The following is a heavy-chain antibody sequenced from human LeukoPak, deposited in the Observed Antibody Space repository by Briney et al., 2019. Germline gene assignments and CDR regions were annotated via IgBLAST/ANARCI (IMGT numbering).Heavy chain of an antibody. D-gene: IGHD1-26*01. V-gene: IGHV3-48*03. CDR1: GFTFSSYE. CDR3: ARGEVPSYYYYMDV. CDR2: ISSSGSTI. Sequence: GGSLRLSCAASGFTFSSYEMNWVRQAPGKGLEWVSYISSSGSTIYYADSVKGRFTISRDNAKNSLYLQMNSLRAEDTAVYYCARGEVPSYYYYMDVWGKGTTVTISS. J-gene: IGHJ6*03.